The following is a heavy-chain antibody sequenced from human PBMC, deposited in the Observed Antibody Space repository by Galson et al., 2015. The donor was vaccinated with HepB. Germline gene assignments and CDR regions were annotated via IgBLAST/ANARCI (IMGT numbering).Heavy chain of an antibody. D-gene: IGHD2-15*01. Sequence: SVKVSCKASGYTFTGYYMHWVRQAPGQGLEWMGRINPNSGGTNYAQKFQGRVTMTRDTSISTAYMELSRLRSDDTAVYYCARGDIVVVVASNWFDPWGQGTLVTVSS. V-gene: IGHV1-2*06. CDR1: GYTFTGYY. CDR3: ARGDIVVVVASNWFDP. CDR2: INPNSGGT. J-gene: IGHJ5*02.